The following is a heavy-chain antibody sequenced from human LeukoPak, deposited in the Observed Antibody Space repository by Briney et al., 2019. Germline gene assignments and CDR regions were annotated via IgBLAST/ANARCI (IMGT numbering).Heavy chain of an antibody. CDR1: GFTVSSNS. CDR2: IYSDNT. V-gene: IGHV3-53*01. D-gene: IGHD1-26*01. J-gene: IGHJ4*02. CDR3: ARAPHSGSYSWNFDY. Sequence: PGGSLRLSCTVSGFTVSSNSMSWVRQAPGKGLEWVSFIYSDNTHYSDSVKGRFTISRDNSKNTLYLQMNSLRAEDTAVYYCARAPHSGSYSWNFDYWGQGTLVTVSS.